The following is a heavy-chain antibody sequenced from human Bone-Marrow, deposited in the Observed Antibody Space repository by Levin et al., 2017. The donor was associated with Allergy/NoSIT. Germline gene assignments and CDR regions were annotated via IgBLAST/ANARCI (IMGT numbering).Heavy chain of an antibody. CDR1: GFTFGRYW. V-gene: IGHV3-7*01. J-gene: IGHJ4*02. D-gene: IGHD5-12*01. Sequence: PGGSLRLSCAVSGFTFGRYWMSWVRQAPGKGLEWVANIEQDGSKTFYVDSVRGRFTVSKDNAKSSLYLQVNSLRTEDTAVYYYARDSPGYGGYDYWGQGTLVSVSS. CDR3: ARDSPGYGGYDY. CDR2: IEQDGSKT.